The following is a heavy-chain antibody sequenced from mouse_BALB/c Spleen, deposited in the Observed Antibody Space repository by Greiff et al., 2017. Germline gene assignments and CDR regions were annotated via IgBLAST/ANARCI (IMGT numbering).Heavy chain of an antibody. Sequence: VKLMESGPGLVQPSQSLSITCTVSGFSLTSYGVHWVRQSPGQGLEWLGVIWSGGSTDYNAAFISRLSISKDNSKSQVFFKMNSLQANDTAIYYCARRGYYGNYEMDYWGQGTSVTVSS. J-gene: IGHJ4*01. D-gene: IGHD1-1*01. CDR2: IWSGGST. V-gene: IGHV2-2*02. CDR1: GFSLTSYG. CDR3: ARRGYYGNYEMDY.